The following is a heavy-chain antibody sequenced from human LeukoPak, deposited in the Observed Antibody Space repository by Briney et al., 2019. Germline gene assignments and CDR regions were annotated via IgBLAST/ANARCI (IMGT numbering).Heavy chain of an antibody. J-gene: IGHJ4*02. CDR2: IYTSGST. CDR1: GGSISSGSYY. V-gene: IGHV4-61*02. D-gene: IGHD3-10*01. CDR3: ARGRWVRGVIRYYFDY. Sequence: SETLSLTCTVSGGSISSGSYYWSWIRQPAGKGLEWIGRIYTSGSTNYNPSLKSRVTISVDTSKNQFSLKLSSVTAADTAVYYCARGRWVRGVIRYYFDYWGQGTLVTVSS.